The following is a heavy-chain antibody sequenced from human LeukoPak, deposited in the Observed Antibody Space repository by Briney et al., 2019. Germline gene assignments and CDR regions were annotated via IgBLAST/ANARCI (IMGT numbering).Heavy chain of an antibody. CDR3: AKEKKYYYDGSGYPGYDY. D-gene: IGHD3-22*01. CDR1: GFTFSIYG. Sequence: GGSLRLSCTASGFTFSIYGMHWVRQAPGKGLEWVAFIRYDGSNKYYADSVKGRFTISRDNSKNTLYLQMDRLRAEDTAVYYCAKEKKYYYDGSGYPGYDYWGQGTLVTVSS. J-gene: IGHJ4*02. CDR2: IRYDGSNK. V-gene: IGHV3-30*02.